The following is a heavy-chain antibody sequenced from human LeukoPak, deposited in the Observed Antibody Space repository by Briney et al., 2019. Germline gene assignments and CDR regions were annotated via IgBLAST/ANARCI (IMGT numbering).Heavy chain of an antibody. D-gene: IGHD6-19*01. V-gene: IGHV1-18*04. Sequence: ASVKVSCKASGYTFSSYGISWVRQAPGQGLEWMGWISTYNGNTNYAQKLQGRVTMTTDISTSTAYMELRSLRPDDTAVYYCARVGSGWYGLEIRKSWFDPWGQGTLVTVSS. J-gene: IGHJ5*02. CDR1: GYTFSSYG. CDR3: ARVGSGWYGLEIRKSWFDP. CDR2: ISTYNGNT.